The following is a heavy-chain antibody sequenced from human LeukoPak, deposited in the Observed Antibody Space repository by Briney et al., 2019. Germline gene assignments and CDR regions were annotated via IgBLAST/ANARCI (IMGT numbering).Heavy chain of an antibody. Sequence: SETLSLTCTGSGGSISSYYWSWIRQPPGKGLEWIGYIYYSGSTSYNPSLKSRVTISVDTSKKQFSLKLSSVTAADTAFYYCARYIVSYPHDAFDIWGKGKMVPVSS. CDR2: IYYSGST. V-gene: IGHV4-59*01. J-gene: IGHJ3*02. CDR3: ARYIVSYPHDAFDI. D-gene: IGHD1-26*01. CDR1: GGSISSYY.